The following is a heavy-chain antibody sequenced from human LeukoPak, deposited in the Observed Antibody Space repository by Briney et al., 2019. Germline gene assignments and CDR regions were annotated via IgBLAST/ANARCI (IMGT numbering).Heavy chain of an antibody. D-gene: IGHD3-10*01. V-gene: IGHV1-24*01. CDR2: FDPEDAEI. J-gene: IGHJ4*02. Sequence: ASVKVSCKVSGNTLTDLSIHWVRQAPGKGLDWMGGFDPEDAEIIYAEKFQDRVTMTEDPSTDTAYLELSSLRSEDTAVYYCARGRWFGELFTSADFDYWGQGTLVTVSS. CDR1: GNTLTDLS. CDR3: ARGRWFGELFTSADFDY.